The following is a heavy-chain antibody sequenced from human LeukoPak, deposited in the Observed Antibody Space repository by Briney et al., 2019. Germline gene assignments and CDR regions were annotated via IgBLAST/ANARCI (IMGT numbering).Heavy chain of an antibody. Sequence: PGGSLRPSCAASGFMFRTYGMQWVRQAPGKGLEWVAVIWYDGTNKYYIDSVKGRFTISRDNSKNTLYLQMNSLRAEDTAVYFCARGQHSPDYWGQGTLVTVSS. D-gene: IGHD2-15*01. CDR2: IWYDGTNK. J-gene: IGHJ4*02. CDR1: GFMFRTYG. V-gene: IGHV3-33*01. CDR3: ARGQHSPDY.